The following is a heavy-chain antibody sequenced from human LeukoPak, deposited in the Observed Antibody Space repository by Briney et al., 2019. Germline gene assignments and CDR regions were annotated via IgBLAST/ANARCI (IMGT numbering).Heavy chain of an antibody. CDR2: IYTGDSDT. V-gene: IGHV5-51*01. Sequence: GASLQISCKGSGSIFTSYWIGWVRQLPGKGLEWMGIIYTGDSDTRNRPSFQGQVTISDDKTISTAYLQWSSLKASDTAMYYCARLRSSSSGDAFDIWGQGTMVTVSS. J-gene: IGHJ3*02. CDR1: GSIFTSYW. D-gene: IGHD6-6*01. CDR3: ARLRSSSSGDAFDI.